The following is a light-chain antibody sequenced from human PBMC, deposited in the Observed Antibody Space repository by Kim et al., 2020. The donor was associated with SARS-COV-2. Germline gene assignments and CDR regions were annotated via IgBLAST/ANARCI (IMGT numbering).Light chain of an antibody. CDR3: CSYAGTYSWV. J-gene: IGLJ3*02. V-gene: IGLV2-11*01. CDR2: DVN. Sequence: GQSVTNSCTGTSSDVGGYNYVSWYQQHPGKAPKVMIYDVNKRRPGVPDRFSGSKSGNTASLTISGLQADDEADYYCCSYAGTYSWVFGGGTKLTVL. CDR1: SSDVGGYNY.